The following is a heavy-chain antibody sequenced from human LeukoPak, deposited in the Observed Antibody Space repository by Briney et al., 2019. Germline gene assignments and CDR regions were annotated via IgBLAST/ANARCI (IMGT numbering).Heavy chain of an antibody. D-gene: IGHD3-22*01. V-gene: IGHV1-69*13. J-gene: IGHJ6*02. CDR3: ARDPPSGYGVDYYYYGMDV. CDR2: IIPIFGTA. CDR1: GGTFSSYA. Sequence: SVKVSCKASGGTFSSYAISWVRQAPGQGLEWMGGIIPIFGTANYAQKFQGRVTITADESTSTAYMELSSLRSEDTAVYYCARDPPSGYGVDYYYYGMDVWGQGTTVTVSS.